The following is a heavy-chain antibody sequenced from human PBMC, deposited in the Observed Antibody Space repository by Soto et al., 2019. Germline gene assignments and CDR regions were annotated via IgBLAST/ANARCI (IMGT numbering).Heavy chain of an antibody. D-gene: IGHD6-13*01. Sequence: SETLSLTCTVSGGSISSSSYYWGWIRQPPGKGLEWIGSIYYSGSTYYNPSLKSRVTISVDTSKNQFSLKLSSVTAADTAVYYCARGDSSNWIYYFDYWGQGTLVTVSS. CDR2: IYYSGST. V-gene: IGHV4-39*07. CDR1: GGSISSSSYY. CDR3: ARGDSSNWIYYFDY. J-gene: IGHJ4*02.